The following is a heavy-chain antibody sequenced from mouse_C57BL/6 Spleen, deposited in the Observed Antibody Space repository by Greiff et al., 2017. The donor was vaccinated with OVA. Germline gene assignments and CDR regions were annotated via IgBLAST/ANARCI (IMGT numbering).Heavy chain of an antibody. D-gene: IGHD1-1*01. CDR2: INPNNGGT. Sequence: VQLQQSGPELVKPGASVKIPCKASGYTFTDYNMDWVKQSHGKSLEWIGDINPNNGGTIYNQKFTGKATMTVDKSSSTAYMELRSLTSDDTAVYYCARNDYGSSHYYAMDYWGQGTSVTVSS. J-gene: IGHJ4*01. CDR3: ARNDYGSSHYYAMDY. CDR1: GYTFTDYN. V-gene: IGHV1-18*01.